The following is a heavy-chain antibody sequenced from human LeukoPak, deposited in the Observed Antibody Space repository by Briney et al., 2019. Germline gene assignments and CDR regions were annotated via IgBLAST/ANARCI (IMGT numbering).Heavy chain of an antibody. Sequence: GGSLRLSCAVSGFTFSSYWMSWFRQAPGKGLEWVANINQDGSQKFSVDSVKGRFTISRDNAKNSLSLQMNSLRVEDTAVYYCARDWFDGDYDRFDYWGQGTPVTVSS. CDR3: ARDWFDGDYDRFDY. CDR2: INQDGSQK. D-gene: IGHD4-17*01. V-gene: IGHV3-7*03. J-gene: IGHJ4*02. CDR1: GFTFSSYW.